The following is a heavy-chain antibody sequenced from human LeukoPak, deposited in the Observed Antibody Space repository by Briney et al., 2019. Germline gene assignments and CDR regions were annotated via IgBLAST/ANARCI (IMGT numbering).Heavy chain of an antibody. V-gene: IGHV3-30*02. CDR3: AKGYDFWSGYYCDY. CDR1: GFTFSSYG. Sequence: GGSLRLSCAASGFTFSSYGMHWVRQAPRKGLEWVAFIRYDGSNKYYADSVKGRFTISRDNSKNTLYLQMNSLRAEDTAVYYCAKGYDFWSGYYCDYWGQGTLVTVSS. D-gene: IGHD3-3*01. J-gene: IGHJ4*02. CDR2: IRYDGSNK.